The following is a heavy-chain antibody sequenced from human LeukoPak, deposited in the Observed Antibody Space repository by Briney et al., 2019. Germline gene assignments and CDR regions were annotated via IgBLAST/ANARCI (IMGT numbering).Heavy chain of an antibody. CDR3: ARVAYYRVTMDQITDAFDI. CDR1: GFTVSSHY. V-gene: IGHV3-66*01. Sequence: PGGSLRLSCTASGFTVSSHYMAWVRQAPGKGLECVSFIYSGGATKYADSVRGRFIISRDNSKSTLFLQMNSLRAEDTALYYCARVAYYRVTMDQITDAFDIWARGTVVTVSP. CDR2: IYSGGAT. J-gene: IGHJ3*02. D-gene: IGHD4/OR15-4a*01.